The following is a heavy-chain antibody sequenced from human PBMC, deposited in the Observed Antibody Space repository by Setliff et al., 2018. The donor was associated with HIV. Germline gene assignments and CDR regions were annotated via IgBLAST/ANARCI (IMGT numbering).Heavy chain of an antibody. CDR1: GGTFSRLA. J-gene: IGHJ5*02. Sequence: SVKVSCKASGGTFSRLAISWVRQAPGQGLEWMGGIIPIYGTVNYAQKFQGRVTTTADESTTTAYMELSSLRSEDTAVYYCATSPRGTYYDILTGLPRGYFDPWGQGTQVTVSS. D-gene: IGHD3-9*01. CDR2: IIPIYGTV. V-gene: IGHV1-69*13. CDR3: ATSPRGTYYDILTGLPRGYFDP.